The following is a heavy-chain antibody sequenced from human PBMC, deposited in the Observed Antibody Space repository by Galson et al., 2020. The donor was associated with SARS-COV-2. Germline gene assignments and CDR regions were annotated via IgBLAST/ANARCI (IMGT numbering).Heavy chain of an antibody. J-gene: IGHJ5*02. CDR3: AREDYYDFWSGYSGGFDP. CDR2: IKQDGSEK. CDR1: GFTFSSYW. D-gene: IGHD3-3*01. Sequence: GESLKISCAASGFTFSSYWMSWVRQAPGKGLEWVANIKQDGSEKYYVDSVKGRFTISRDNAKNSLYLQMNSLRAEDTAVYYCAREDYYDFWSGYSGGFDPWGQGTLVTVSS. V-gene: IGHV3-7*03.